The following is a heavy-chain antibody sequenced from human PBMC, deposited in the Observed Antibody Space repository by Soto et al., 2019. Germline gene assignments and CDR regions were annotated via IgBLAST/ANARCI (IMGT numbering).Heavy chain of an antibody. CDR2: IIPVPGTA. CDR1: GGSFDNYG. V-gene: IGHV1-69*11. CDR3: ASDGQGERTGMDV. D-gene: IGHD1-1*01. Sequence: QVQLVQSGAELKKPGSSVKVSCKASGGSFDNYGTNWVRQAPGQGLEWMGRIIPVPGTAEYAERFKGRVTITADESTSASYMELRSLTSEDTAVYFCASDGQGERTGMDVWSQGTTVTVSS. J-gene: IGHJ6*01.